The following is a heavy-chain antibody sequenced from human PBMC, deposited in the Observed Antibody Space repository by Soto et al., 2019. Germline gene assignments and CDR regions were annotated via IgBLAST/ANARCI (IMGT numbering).Heavy chain of an antibody. CDR2: INHSGST. CDR1: GGSFSGYY. CDR3: AAAPDYYYYGMDV. V-gene: IGHV4-34*01. J-gene: IGHJ6*02. Sequence: SETLSLTCAVYGGSFSGYYWSWIRQPPGKGLEWTGEINHSGSTNYNPSLKSRVTISVDTSKNQFSLKLSSVTAADTAVYYCAAAPDYYYYGMDVWGQGTTVTVSS.